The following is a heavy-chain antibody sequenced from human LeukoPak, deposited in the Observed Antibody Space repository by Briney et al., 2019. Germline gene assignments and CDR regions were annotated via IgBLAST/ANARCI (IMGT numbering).Heavy chain of an antibody. CDR3: ANTAAAATHGFDP. CDR2: ISGSGGST. D-gene: IGHD6-13*01. CDR1: GFTFYNYG. V-gene: IGHV3-23*01. J-gene: IGHJ5*02. Sequence: GGSLRLSCEASGFTFYNYGMSWVRQAPGRGLEWVSTISGSGGSTYYADSVKGRFTISRDNSKNTLYLQMNSLRAEDTAVYYCANTAAAATHGFDPWGQGTLVTVSS.